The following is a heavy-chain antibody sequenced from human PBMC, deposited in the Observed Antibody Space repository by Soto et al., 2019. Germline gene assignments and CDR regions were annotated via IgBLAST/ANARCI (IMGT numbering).Heavy chain of an antibody. J-gene: IGHJ6*02. V-gene: IGHV1-8*01. Sequence: QVQLVQSGAEVKKPGASVKISCKASGYTFTSYDINWVRQATGQGLEWMGWMNPNSGNTGYAQKFRGRVTMTRNTSISTAYMELSSLRSEDTAVYYCARERTGTTSMDVWGQGTTVTVSS. CDR1: GYTFTSYD. CDR2: MNPNSGNT. D-gene: IGHD1-1*01. CDR3: ARERTGTTSMDV.